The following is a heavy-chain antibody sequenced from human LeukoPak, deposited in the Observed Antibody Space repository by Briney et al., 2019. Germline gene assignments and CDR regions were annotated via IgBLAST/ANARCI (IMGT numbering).Heavy chain of an antibody. CDR3: ARYGSGSTYFDY. J-gene: IGHJ4*02. CDR2: INHSGST. V-gene: IGHV4-34*01. D-gene: IGHD3-10*01. CDR1: GGSFSGYY. Sequence: SETLSLTCAVYGGSFSGYYWSWIRQPPGKGLEWIGEINHSGSTYYNPSLKSRVTISVDRSKNQFSLKLSSVTAADTAVYYCARYGSGSTYFDYWGQGTLVTVSS.